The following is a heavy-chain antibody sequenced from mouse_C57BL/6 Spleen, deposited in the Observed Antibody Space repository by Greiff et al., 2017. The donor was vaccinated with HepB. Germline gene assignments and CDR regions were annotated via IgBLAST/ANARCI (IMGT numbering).Heavy chain of an antibody. D-gene: IGHD1-1*01. V-gene: IGHV1-66*01. Sequence: VQLQQSGPELVKPGASVKISCKASGYSFTSYYIHWVKQRPGQGLEWIGWIYPGSGNTKYNEKFKGKATLTADTSSSTAYMQLSSLTSEDSAVYYCAREYYGSSHWYFDVWGTGTTVTVSS. CDR3: AREYYGSSHWYFDV. CDR1: GYSFTSYY. J-gene: IGHJ1*03. CDR2: IYPGSGNT.